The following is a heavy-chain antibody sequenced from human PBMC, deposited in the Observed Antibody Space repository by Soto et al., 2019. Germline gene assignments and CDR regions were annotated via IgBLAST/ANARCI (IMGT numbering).Heavy chain of an antibody. D-gene: IGHD1-26*01. CDR3: ARRGSGSYCDY. CDR1: GFTFSSYA. V-gene: IGHV3-23*01. J-gene: IGHJ4*02. Sequence: EVLLLESGGGLVQPGGSLRLSCAASGFTFSSYAMRWVRQAPVKGLEWVSAISGSGDSTYYADSVKGRFTISRDNSKNTLYLQMNSLRAEDTAVYYCARRGSGSYCDYWGQGTLVTVSS. CDR2: ISGSGDST.